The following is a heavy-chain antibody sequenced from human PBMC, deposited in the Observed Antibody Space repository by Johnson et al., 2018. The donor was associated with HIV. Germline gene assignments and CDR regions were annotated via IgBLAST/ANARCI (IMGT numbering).Heavy chain of an antibody. D-gene: IGHD2/OR15-2a*01. CDR3: AKDKGGRARFIRLSMGNDAFDI. CDR1: GFTFDDYA. J-gene: IGHJ3*02. Sequence: VQLVESGGGLVQPGRSLRLSCAASGFTFDDYAMHWVRQAPGKGLEWVSGISWNSGSIGYADSVKGRFTISRDNAKNSLYLQMNSLRAEDTALYYCAKDKGGRARFIRLSMGNDAFDIWGQGTMVTVSS. V-gene: IGHV3-9*01. CDR2: ISWNSGSI.